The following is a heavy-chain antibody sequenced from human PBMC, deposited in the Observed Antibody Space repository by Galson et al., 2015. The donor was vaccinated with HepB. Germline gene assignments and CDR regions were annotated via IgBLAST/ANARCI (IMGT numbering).Heavy chain of an antibody. CDR1: GGSINSGASY. J-gene: IGHJ5*02. CDR3: ASSNSWYVEGALT. Sequence: TLSLTCAVSGGSINSGASYWSWIRQPPGKGLEWIGYIYRSGSTYYNPSLKSRIAISMDTSKNQFSLKLTSVTAADTAVYYCASSNSWYVEGALTWGQGTLVTVSP. D-gene: IGHD6-19*01. CDR2: IYRSGST. V-gene: IGHV4-30-4*01.